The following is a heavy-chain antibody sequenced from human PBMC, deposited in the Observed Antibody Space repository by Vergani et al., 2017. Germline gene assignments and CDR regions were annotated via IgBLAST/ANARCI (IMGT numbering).Heavy chain of an antibody. D-gene: IGHD2-15*01. CDR1: GGSISSYY. CDR3: ARDSTPNY. V-gene: IGHV4-59*01. Sequence: QVQLQESGPGLVKPSETLSLTCTVSGGSISSYYWSWIRQPPGKGLEWVGYIYYSGSTNYNPYLKSRVTISVDTSKNQFSLKLSSVTAADTAVYYCARDSTPNYWGQGTLVTVSS. CDR2: IYYSGST. J-gene: IGHJ4*02.